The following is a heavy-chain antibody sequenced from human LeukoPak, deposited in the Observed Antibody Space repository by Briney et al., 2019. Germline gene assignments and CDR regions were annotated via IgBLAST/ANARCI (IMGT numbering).Heavy chain of an antibody. V-gene: IGHV1-69*01. J-gene: IGHJ4*02. CDR2: IIPIFGTA. CDR1: GGTFSSYA. CDR3: ARVRVGAIPVFDY. D-gene: IGHD1-26*01. Sequence: ASVKVSCKASGGTFSSYAISWVRQAPGQGLEWMGGIIPIFGTANYAQKFQGRVTITADESTSTAYMELSSLRSEDTAVYYCARVRVGAIPVFDYWGQGTLVTVSS.